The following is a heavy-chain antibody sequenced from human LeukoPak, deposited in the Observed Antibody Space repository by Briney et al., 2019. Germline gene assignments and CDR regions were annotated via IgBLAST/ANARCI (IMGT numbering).Heavy chain of an antibody. CDR2: ISGIGGGT. Sequence: AGSLRLSCAASGFTFINYAMSWVRQAPAKELEGVSVISGIGGGTLYADSVKGRFTISRDNSKTTLSLQMNRLRAEDTAVYYCARKLSWEPDAFDIWGQGTMVTVSS. J-gene: IGHJ3*02. V-gene: IGHV3-23*01. CDR3: ARKLSWEPDAFDI. CDR1: GFTFINYA. D-gene: IGHD1-26*01.